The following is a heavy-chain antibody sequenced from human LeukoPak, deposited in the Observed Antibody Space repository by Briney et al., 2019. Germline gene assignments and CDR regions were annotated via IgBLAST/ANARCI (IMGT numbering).Heavy chain of an antibody. Sequence: SETLSLTCDVSGGSVTSTNWWTWFRQPPGKGLEWIGEVHLDGRTNYNPSLKSRLVMSADLPENHISLKLTPVTAADTAVYYCAREGGFYRPLDYSGQGTLVTVSS. D-gene: IGHD6-25*01. J-gene: IGHJ4*02. CDR2: VHLDGRT. CDR1: GGSVTSTNW. CDR3: AREGGFYRPLDY. V-gene: IGHV4-4*02.